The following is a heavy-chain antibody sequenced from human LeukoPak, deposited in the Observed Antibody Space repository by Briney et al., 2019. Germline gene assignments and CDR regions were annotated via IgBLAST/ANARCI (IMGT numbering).Heavy chain of an antibody. V-gene: IGHV3-30-3*01. CDR3: ARVAVVTAILDAFDI. CDR2: ISYDGSNK. J-gene: IGHJ3*02. Sequence: PGRSLRLSCAASGFTFSSYAMHWVRQAPGKGLEWVAVISYDGSNKYYADSVKGRFTISRDNSKNTLYLQMNSLRAEDTAVYYCARVAVVTAILDAFDIWGQGTMVTVSS. CDR1: GFTFSSYA. D-gene: IGHD2-21*02.